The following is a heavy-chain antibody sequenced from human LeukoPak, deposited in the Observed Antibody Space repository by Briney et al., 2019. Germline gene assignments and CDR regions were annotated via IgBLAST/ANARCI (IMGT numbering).Heavy chain of an antibody. CDR3: ARDVGIRLWFRGYYGLDV. D-gene: IGHD5-18*01. CDR2: ISSSSSYI. CDR1: GFTFSSYS. V-gene: IGHV3-21*01. J-gene: IGHJ6*02. Sequence: GGSLRLSCAASGFTFSSYSMNWVRQAPGKGLEWVSSISSSSSYIYYADSVKGRFTISRDNAKNSLYLQMNSLRAEDTAVYYCARDVGIRLWFRGYYGLDVWGQGTTVTVSS.